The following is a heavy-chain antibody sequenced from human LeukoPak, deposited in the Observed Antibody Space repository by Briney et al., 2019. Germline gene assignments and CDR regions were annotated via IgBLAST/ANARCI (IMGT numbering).Heavy chain of an antibody. CDR3: ARDPLYDSSGYYVR. CDR2: IYTSGST. J-gene: IGHJ4*02. D-gene: IGHD3-22*01. CDR1: GGSISSGSYY. Sequence: SETLSPTCTVSGGSISSGSYYWSWIRQPAGTGLEWIGRIYTSGSTNYNPSLKSRVTISVDTSKNQFSLKLSSVTAADTAVYYCARDPLYDSSGYYVRWGQGTLVTVSS. V-gene: IGHV4-61*02.